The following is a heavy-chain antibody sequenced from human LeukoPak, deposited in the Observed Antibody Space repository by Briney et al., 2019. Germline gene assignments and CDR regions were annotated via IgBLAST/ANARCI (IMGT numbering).Heavy chain of an antibody. CDR1: GFTFSSYG. Sequence: GGSLRLSCAASGFTFSSYGMHWVRQAPGKGLEWVALIWYDGSNKYYADSVKGRLTISRDNSKNTLYLQMNNLRVEDTAVYYCAGRPTGYSSGYIHWGQGTLVTVSS. J-gene: IGHJ4*02. CDR2: IWYDGSNK. V-gene: IGHV3-33*01. D-gene: IGHD5-18*01. CDR3: AGRPTGYSSGYIH.